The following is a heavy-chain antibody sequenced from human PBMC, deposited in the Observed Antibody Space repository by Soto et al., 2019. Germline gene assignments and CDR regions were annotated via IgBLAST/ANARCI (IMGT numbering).Heavy chain of an antibody. J-gene: IGHJ4*02. CDR1: GFTFSTYW. CDR3: ATKPNYYDSR. V-gene: IGHV3-7*01. Sequence: PWGSLRLSCASSGFTFSTYWMSWVRQAPGKGLDWVANIKEDGSEKYYVDSVKGRFTISRDNAKNSLFLQMNSLRAEDTAVYYCATKPNYYDSRWGQGTMVTVSS. D-gene: IGHD3-22*01. CDR2: IKEDGSEK.